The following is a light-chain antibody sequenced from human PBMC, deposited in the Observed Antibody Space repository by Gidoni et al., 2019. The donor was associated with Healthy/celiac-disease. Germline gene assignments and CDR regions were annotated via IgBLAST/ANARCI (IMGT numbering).Light chain of an antibody. CDR1: QGISNH. CDR2: AAS. J-gene: IGKJ1*01. CDR3: QQYNRAPCT. Sequence: DIQMTQSPPSLSASVGDSVTITCRAIQGISNHLAWYQQKPGNVPKLLIYAASTLQSGVPSRFSGSGSGTDFTLTISRLQPEDVATYYCQQYNRAPCTFGQGTKVEIK. V-gene: IGKV1-27*01.